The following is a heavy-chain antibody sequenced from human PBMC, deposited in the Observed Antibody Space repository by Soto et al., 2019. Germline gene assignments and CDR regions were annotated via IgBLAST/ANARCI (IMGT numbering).Heavy chain of an antibody. CDR3: ARSCSSLFDY. J-gene: IGHJ4*02. CDR1: GFSLSTSGMC. D-gene: IGHD6-6*01. Sequence: SGPTLVIPTQTLTMTCTFSGFSLSTSGMCVSWIRQPAGKALEWHARIDWDDDKFFSTSLKSRLTISKDTSKNQVVLSMTNMDLVDTATYYCARSCSSLFDYGGQGILVTVPS. V-gene: IGHV2-70*17. CDR2: IDWDDDK.